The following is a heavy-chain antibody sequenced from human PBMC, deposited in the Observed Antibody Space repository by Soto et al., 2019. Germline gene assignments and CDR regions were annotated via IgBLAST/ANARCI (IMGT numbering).Heavy chain of an antibody. J-gene: IGHJ4*02. CDR1: GYTFTSYD. CDR2: MNPNSGNT. V-gene: IGHV1-8*01. Sequence: QVQLVQSGAEVKKPGASVKVSCKASGYTFTSYDINWVRQATGQGLEWMGWMNPNSGNTGYAQKLQGRVTMTRNTSISTAYMELSSLRSDDTAVYYCARGRGHFYYVWGSYRFNYFDYWGQGTLVTVSS. CDR3: ARGRGHFYYVWGSYRFNYFDY. D-gene: IGHD3-16*02.